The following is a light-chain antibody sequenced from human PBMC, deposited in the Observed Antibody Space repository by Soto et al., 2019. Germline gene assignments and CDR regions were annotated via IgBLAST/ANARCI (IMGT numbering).Light chain of an antibody. V-gene: IGKV1-9*01. Sequence: IQLTQSPSSLSASVGDRVTITCRASQDISSSLGWYQQKPGKAPKLLIYAASILQSGVPSRFSGSGFGTDFTLTIGSLQSEDFASYFCQQLRSYPSTFGGGTKVEIK. CDR2: AAS. CDR1: QDISSS. J-gene: IGKJ4*02. CDR3: QQLRSYPST.